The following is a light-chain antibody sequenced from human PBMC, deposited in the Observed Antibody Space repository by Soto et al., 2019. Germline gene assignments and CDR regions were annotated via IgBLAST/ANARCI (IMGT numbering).Light chain of an antibody. CDR3: CSYVAGDSWL. V-gene: IGLV2-8*01. J-gene: IGLJ3*02. CDR1: DSDVGGHSH. CDR2: EVS. Sequence: QSALTQPPSASGSPGQAVTISCTGSDSDVGGHSHVSWYQQHPGEAPKLMIYEVSKRPSGVPDRFSGSKSGNTASLTDSGLQADDEADYYCCSYVAGDSWLFGGRTKDTVL.